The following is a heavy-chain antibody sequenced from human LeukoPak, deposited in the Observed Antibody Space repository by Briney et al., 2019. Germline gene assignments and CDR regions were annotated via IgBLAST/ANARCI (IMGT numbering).Heavy chain of an antibody. Sequence: GESLKISCKGSGYSFTSYWIGWVRQMPGKGLEWMGIIYPGDSDTRYSPSFQGQVTISADKSISTAYLQWSSLKASDTAMYYCARHSNWNDGTQLSDYWGQGTLVTVSS. CDR2: IYPGDSDT. CDR3: ARHSNWNDGTQLSDY. V-gene: IGHV5-51*01. J-gene: IGHJ4*02. CDR1: GYSFTSYW. D-gene: IGHD1-1*01.